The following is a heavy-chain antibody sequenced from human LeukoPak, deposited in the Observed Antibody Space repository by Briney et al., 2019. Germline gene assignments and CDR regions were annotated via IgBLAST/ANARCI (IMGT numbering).Heavy chain of an antibody. J-gene: IGHJ4*02. CDR3: ARDRDYYVSGSPLAY. Sequence: ASVKVSCKGSGYSFSSYGINWVRQAPGQGLEWMGWISPYNGDTHYAQKLRGRVTMTTDTSTKTVYMELRSLRPDDTAVYYCARDRDYYVSGSPLAYWGQGTPVTVSS. CDR1: GYSFSSYG. D-gene: IGHD3-10*01. CDR2: ISPYNGDT. V-gene: IGHV1-18*01.